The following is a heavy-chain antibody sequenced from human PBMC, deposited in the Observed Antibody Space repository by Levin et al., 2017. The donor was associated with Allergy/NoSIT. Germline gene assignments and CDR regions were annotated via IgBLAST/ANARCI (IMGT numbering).Heavy chain of an antibody. J-gene: IGHJ4*02. CDR3: ARDSVYDFWSGYYSAYPAGFDY. CDR2: IKQDGSEK. V-gene: IGHV3-7*01. CDR1: GFTFSSYW. Sequence: GGSLRLSCAASGFTFSSYWMSWVRQAPGKGLEWVANIKQDGSEKYYVDSVKGRFTISRDNAKNSLYLQMNSLRAEDTAVYYCARDSVYDFWSGYYSAYPAGFDYWGQGTLVTVSS. D-gene: IGHD3-3*01.